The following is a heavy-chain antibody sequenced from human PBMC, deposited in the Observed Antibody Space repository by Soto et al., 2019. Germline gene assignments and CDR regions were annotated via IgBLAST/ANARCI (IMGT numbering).Heavy chain of an antibody. V-gene: IGHV4-30-2*01. D-gene: IGHD1-26*01. Sequence: QLQLQESGSGLVKPSQTLSLTCAVSGGSISSGGYSWSWIRQPPGKGLEWIGYIYHSGSTYYNPSLKSRVTISVDKSKNQFSLKLSSVTAADTAVYYCARVAVGATFDYWGQGTLATVSS. CDR3: ARVAVGATFDY. CDR2: IYHSGST. CDR1: GGSISSGGYS. J-gene: IGHJ4*02.